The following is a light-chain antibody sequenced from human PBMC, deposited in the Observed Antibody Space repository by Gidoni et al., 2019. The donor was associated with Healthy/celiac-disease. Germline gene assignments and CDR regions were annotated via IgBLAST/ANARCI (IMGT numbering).Light chain of an antibody. Sequence: DIKMTRSPSSLSASVGDRVTITGRASQSISSYLHWYQQKPGKAPKLLISAASILQSGVPSSFSGSGSGTDFTLTISSLQPVAFATYYCQQSYRTLTFGGGTKVEIK. CDR1: QSISSY. J-gene: IGKJ4*01. CDR2: AAS. V-gene: IGKV1-39*01. CDR3: QQSYRTLT.